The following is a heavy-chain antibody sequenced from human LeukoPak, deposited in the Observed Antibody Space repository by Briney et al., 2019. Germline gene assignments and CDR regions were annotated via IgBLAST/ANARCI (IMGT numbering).Heavy chain of an antibody. CDR2: INPNGGGT. V-gene: IGHV1-2*02. CDR1: GYTFTGYY. D-gene: IGHD6-19*01. J-gene: IGHJ4*02. CDR3: AREEPVAATGPDY. Sequence: ASVKVSCKASGYTFTGYYMHWVRQAPGQGLERMGWINPNGGGTNYAQRFQGRVTMTRDTSISTAYMELSRLRSEDTAVYYCAREEPVAATGPDYWGQGTLVTVSS.